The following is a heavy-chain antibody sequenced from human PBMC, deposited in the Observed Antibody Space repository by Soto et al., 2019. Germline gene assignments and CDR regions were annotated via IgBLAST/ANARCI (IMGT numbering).Heavy chain of an antibody. V-gene: IGHV1-69*12. Sequence: QVQLVQSGAEVKKPGSSVKVSCKASGGTFRSYVTSWVRQAPGQGLEWLGGIIPMYETTYYAQTFHGRVTIRADESTSTAFMELSSLRSEDTAVYYCARIGTLDWIDDYWGQGTLVTVSS. CDR3: ARIGTLDWIDDY. CDR2: IIPMYETT. J-gene: IGHJ4*02. D-gene: IGHD1-1*01. CDR1: GGTFRSYV.